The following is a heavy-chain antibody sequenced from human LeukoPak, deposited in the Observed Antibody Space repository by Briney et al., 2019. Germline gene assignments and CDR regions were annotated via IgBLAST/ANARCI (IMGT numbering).Heavy chain of an antibody. CDR2: ISPSGGGT. D-gene: IGHD1-1*01. Sequence: GGTLRLSCAASGFTFRNHGMDWVRQAPGKGLEWVSGISPSGGGTYYADSVKGRFTISRDDSKNTLSLQMNRLRAEDTAVYYCALEKVDFRPYSFAYWGQGTLVTVSS. V-gene: IGHV3-23*01. J-gene: IGHJ4*02. CDR3: ALEKVDFRPYSFAY. CDR1: GFTFRNHG.